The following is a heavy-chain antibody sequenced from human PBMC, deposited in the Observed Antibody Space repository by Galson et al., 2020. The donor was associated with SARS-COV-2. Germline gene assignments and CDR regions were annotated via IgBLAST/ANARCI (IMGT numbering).Heavy chain of an antibody. J-gene: IGHJ4*02. CDR2: ISSRVGST. CDR3: AILTRYNSDILKYYVFDN. V-gene: IGHV3-11*01. Sequence: GGSLRLSCAASGFTFSDYYMGWVRQAPGKGLEWVSYISSRVGSTSYADSVEGRFTISRDSTTKSVYLQMNSLRHEDTAVYYCAILTRYNSDILKYYVFDNWGKGPLVTVSS. D-gene: IGHD1-20*01. CDR1: GFTFSDYY.